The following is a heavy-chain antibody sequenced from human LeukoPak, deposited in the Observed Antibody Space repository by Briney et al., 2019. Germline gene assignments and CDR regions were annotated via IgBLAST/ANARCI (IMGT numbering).Heavy chain of an antibody. V-gene: IGHV1-18*04. CDR3: ARDVDTATDQINDY. D-gene: IGHD5-18*01. CDR1: GYTFTSHG. Sequence: ASVTVSCTASGYTFTSHGISWVRQAPGQGLEWMGWVSTYNGNTNYVPKYQGRVTMTTDTSTSTAYMGLRSLRSDDTAVYYCARDVDTATDQINDYWGQGTLVTVSS. CDR2: VSTYNGNT. J-gene: IGHJ4*02.